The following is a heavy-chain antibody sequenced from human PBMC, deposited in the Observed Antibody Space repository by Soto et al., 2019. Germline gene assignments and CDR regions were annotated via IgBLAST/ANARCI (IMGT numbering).Heavy chain of an antibody. D-gene: IGHD4-17*01. CDR1: GYTFTSHD. V-gene: IGHV1-8*01. Sequence: QVQLVQSGAEVKKPGASVKVSCKASGYTFTSHDINWVRQATGQGLEWMGWMNPNSGNTGYAQKFQGRVSMTRDTXIXXADVELSRLRSDDTAVYYCARPSVAVPTRDDAYDIWGQGTMVTVSS. J-gene: IGHJ3*02. CDR2: MNPNSGNT. CDR3: ARPSVAVPTRDDAYDI.